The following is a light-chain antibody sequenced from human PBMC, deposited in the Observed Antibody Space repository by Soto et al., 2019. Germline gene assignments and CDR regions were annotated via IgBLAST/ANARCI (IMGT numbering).Light chain of an antibody. CDR2: KAS. V-gene: IGKV1-5*03. J-gene: IGKJ2*01. CDR1: QSISTW. CDR3: QQYSSYSS. Sequence: DLQMTQSPSTLSASVGDRVTITCRASQSISTWLAWYQQKPGKAPKLLMYKASSLESGVPSRFSGSGSGTEFTLTISSLQPDDFATYYCQQYSSYSSFGQGTKLEIK.